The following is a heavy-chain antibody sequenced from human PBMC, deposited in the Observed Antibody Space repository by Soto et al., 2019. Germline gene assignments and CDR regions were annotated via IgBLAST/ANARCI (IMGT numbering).Heavy chain of an antibody. Sequence: ASVKVSCKASGGTFSSYAISWVRQAPGQGLEWMGGIIPIFGTANYAQKFQGRVTITADESTSTAYMELSSLRSEDTVVYYCARLRTAVAGTDFDYWGQGTLVTVSS. D-gene: IGHD6-19*01. V-gene: IGHV1-69*13. CDR1: GGTFSSYA. CDR3: ARLRTAVAGTDFDY. CDR2: IIPIFGTA. J-gene: IGHJ4*02.